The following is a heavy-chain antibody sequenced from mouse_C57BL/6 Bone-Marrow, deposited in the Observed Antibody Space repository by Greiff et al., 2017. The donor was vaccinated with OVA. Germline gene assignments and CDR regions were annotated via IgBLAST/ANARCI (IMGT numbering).Heavy chain of an antibody. J-gene: IGHJ2*01. Sequence: VQLQQSGAELVKPGASVKISCKASGYAFSSYWMNWVKQRPGKGLEWIGQIYPGDGDTNYNGKFKGKATLTADKSSSTAYMKLSSLTSEDSTVYYCAKGDGTPYFDYWGQGTTLTVSS. CDR2: IYPGDGDT. CDR1: GYAFSSYW. V-gene: IGHV1-80*01. D-gene: IGHD2-3*01. CDR3: AKGDGTPYFDY.